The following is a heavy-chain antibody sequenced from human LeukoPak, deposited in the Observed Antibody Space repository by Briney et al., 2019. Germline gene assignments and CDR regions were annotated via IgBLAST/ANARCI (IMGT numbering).Heavy chain of an antibody. CDR3: ARDQRIRSGSGWNY. J-gene: IGHJ4*02. V-gene: IGHV1-8*01. D-gene: IGHD6-19*01. CDR2: TNPNSGNT. Sequence: ASVKVSCKASGYTFTSYDINWVRQATGQGLEWMGWTNPNSGNTGYAQKFQGRVTMTRNTSISTAYMELSSLRSEDTAVYYCARDQRIRSGSGWNYWGQGTLVTVSS. CDR1: GYTFTSYD.